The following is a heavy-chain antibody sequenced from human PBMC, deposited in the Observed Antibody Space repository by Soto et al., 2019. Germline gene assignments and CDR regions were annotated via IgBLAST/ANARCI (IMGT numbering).Heavy chain of an antibody. CDR2: INSDGSST. CDR1: GFTFSNFW. CDR3: ARDLRYCSGGTCYLSYYGMDV. Sequence: EVQLVESGGGLIQPGTSLRLSCAASGFTFSNFWMHWVRQAPGKGLVWVARINSDGSSTSYADSVKGRFTISRDNAKNTLYVQMNSLRAEDTAVYYCARDLRYCSGGTCYLSYYGMDVWGPGTTVTVSS. D-gene: IGHD2-15*01. J-gene: IGHJ6*02. V-gene: IGHV3-74*01.